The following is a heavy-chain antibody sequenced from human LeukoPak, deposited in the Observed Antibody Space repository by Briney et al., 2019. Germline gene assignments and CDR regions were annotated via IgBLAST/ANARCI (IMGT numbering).Heavy chain of an antibody. D-gene: IGHD1-26*01. CDR3: ASTLYSGSYYLTQLDY. V-gene: IGHV4-59*01. CDR1: GGSISSYY. CDR2: IYYSGST. J-gene: IGHJ4*02. Sequence: PSETLSPTCTVSGGSISSYYWSWIRQPPGKGLEWIGYIYYSGSTNYNPSLKSRVTKSVDTSKTQFSLKLSSVTAADTAVYYCASTLYSGSYYLTQLDYWGQGTLVTVSS.